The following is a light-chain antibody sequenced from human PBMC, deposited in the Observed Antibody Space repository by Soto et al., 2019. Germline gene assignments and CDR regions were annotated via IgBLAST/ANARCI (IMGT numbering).Light chain of an antibody. CDR2: YAS. V-gene: IGKV3-11*01. Sequence: EIVLTQSPATLSLSPGERATLSCRASQSIGLAIAWYQHKPGQAPRLLIFYASQRATGIPPRFRGSGSGTAFSLSISSLEPEDFAVYYCQQRTDSPPWTFGQGTKVESK. CDR3: QQRTDSPPWT. CDR1: QSIGLA. J-gene: IGKJ1*01.